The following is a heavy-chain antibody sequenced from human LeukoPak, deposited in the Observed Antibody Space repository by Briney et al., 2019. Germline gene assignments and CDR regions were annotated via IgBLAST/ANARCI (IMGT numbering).Heavy chain of an antibody. Sequence: ASVKVSCKVSGYTLTELSMHWVRQAPGKGLEWMGGFDPEDGETIYAQKFQGRVTMTEDTSTDTAYMELSSLRSEDTAVYYCATAGIVGASAHGFGYWGQGTLVTVSS. V-gene: IGHV1-24*01. D-gene: IGHD1-26*01. CDR3: ATAGIVGASAHGFGY. J-gene: IGHJ4*02. CDR1: GYTLTELS. CDR2: FDPEDGET.